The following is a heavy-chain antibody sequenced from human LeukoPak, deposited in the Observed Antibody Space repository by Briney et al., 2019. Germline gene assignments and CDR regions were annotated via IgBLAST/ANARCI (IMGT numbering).Heavy chain of an antibody. D-gene: IGHD1-7*01. CDR3: ARMNYISTGWGAPFDY. Sequence: QPGGSLRLSCAASGFTFSSYSMNWVRQAPGKGLEWVSYIRSDGARTDYTGAVKGRFTISRDNAKNSLYLQMNSLRVEDTAVYYCARMNYISTGWGAPFDYWGQGVLVTVSS. CDR2: IRSDGART. CDR1: GFTFSSYS. V-gene: IGHV3-48*04. J-gene: IGHJ4*02.